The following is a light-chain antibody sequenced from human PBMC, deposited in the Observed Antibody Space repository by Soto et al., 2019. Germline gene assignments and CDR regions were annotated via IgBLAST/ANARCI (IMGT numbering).Light chain of an antibody. Sequence: VMTLSPATLSVSPGERATLSCRASQSISSNFAWYPQKPGQAPRLLMFRTSIRATGFPARFSGSGSRTEFNLTISSLQSEDFGVYYCQQYGSPITFGQGTRLEIK. V-gene: IGKV3-15*01. CDR1: QSISSN. CDR2: RTS. J-gene: IGKJ5*01. CDR3: QQYGSPIT.